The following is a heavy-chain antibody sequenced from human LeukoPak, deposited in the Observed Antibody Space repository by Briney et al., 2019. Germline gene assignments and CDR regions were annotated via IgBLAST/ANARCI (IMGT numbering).Heavy chain of an antibody. CDR2: IYYSGST. D-gene: IGHD3-22*01. Sequence: SETLSLTCTVSGGSISSYYWSRIRQPPGKGLEWIGYIYYSGSTNYNPSLKSRVTISVDTSKNQFSLKLSSVTAADTAVYYCARLEDSSGYYSPAFDIWGQGTMVTVSS. CDR1: GGSISSYY. J-gene: IGHJ3*02. CDR3: ARLEDSSGYYSPAFDI. V-gene: IGHV4-59*08.